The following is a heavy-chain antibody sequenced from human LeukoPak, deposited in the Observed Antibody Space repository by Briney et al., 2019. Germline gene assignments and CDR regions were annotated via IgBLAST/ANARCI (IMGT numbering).Heavy chain of an antibody. Sequence: SETLSLTCTVSGGSISSGSYYLSWIRQPAGKGLEWIGRIYTSGNTNYNPSLKSRVTLSVDTSKNQFSLKLSSVTAADTAVYYCARDDYGDYGAHAFDIWGQGTMVTVSS. CDR1: GGSISSGSYY. CDR3: ARDDYGDYGAHAFDI. J-gene: IGHJ3*02. D-gene: IGHD4-17*01. CDR2: IYTSGNT. V-gene: IGHV4-61*02.